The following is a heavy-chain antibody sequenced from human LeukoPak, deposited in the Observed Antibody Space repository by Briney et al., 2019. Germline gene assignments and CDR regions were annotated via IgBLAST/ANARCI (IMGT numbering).Heavy chain of an antibody. CDR1: GGTFSSYT. CDR3: ARGYYDSSGFWYLDL. CDR2: IIPILGIA. J-gene: IGHJ2*01. D-gene: IGHD3-22*01. Sequence: ASVKVSCKASGGTFSSYTISWVRQAPGQGLEWMGRIIPILGIANYAQKFQGRVTITADKSTSIAYMELSSLRSEDTAVYYCARGYYDSSGFWYLDLWGRGTLVTVSS. V-gene: IGHV1-69*02.